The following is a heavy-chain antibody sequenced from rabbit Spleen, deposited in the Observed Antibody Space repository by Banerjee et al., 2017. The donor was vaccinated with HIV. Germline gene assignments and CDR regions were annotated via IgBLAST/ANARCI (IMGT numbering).Heavy chain of an antibody. CDR1: RFSFSSRYD. Sequence: QQLEESGGDLVKPGASLTLTCTASRFSFSSRYDLCWVRQAPGKGLEWIACIYAGSRDSAKYATWAKGRFSISKPSSTTVTLQMTSLTAADTATYFCARDLTGVIGWNFSLWGQGTLVTVS. D-gene: IGHD1-1*01. J-gene: IGHJ4*01. CDR2: IYAGSRDSA. CDR3: ARDLTGVIGWNFSL. V-gene: IGHV1S40*01.